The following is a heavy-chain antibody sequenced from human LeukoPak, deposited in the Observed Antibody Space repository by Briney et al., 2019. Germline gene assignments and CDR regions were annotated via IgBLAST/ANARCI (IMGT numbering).Heavy chain of an antibody. CDR3: ARGRLTTILDAFDN. CDR1: GGSISSGGYY. J-gene: IGHJ3*02. D-gene: IGHD4-17*01. Sequence: PSQTLSLTCAVSGGSISSGGYYWSWIRQHPGKGLEWIGYIYYSGSTYYNPSLKSRVTISVDTSKNQFSLKLSSVTAADTAVYYCARGRLTTILDAFDNWGQGTMVTVSS. V-gene: IGHV4-31*11. CDR2: IYYSGST.